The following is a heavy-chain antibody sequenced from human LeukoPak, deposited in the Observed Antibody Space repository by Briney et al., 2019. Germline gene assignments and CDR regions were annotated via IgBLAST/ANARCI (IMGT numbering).Heavy chain of an antibody. Sequence: SETLSLTCAVYGGSFSGYYWSWIRQPPGNGLEWIGEINHSGSTNYNPSLKSRVTISVDTSKNQFSLKLSSVTAADTAVYYCTRGYTMIVAWGQGTLVTVSS. V-gene: IGHV4-34*01. J-gene: IGHJ5*02. CDR1: GGSFSGYY. D-gene: IGHD3-22*01. CDR2: INHSGST. CDR3: TRGYTMIVA.